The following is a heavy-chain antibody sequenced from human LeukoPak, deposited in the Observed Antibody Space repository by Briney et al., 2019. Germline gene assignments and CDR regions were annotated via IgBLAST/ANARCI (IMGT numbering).Heavy chain of an antibody. CDR2: ISYDGSNK. CDR1: GFAFSSYG. J-gene: IGHJ4*02. Sequence: PGRSLRLSCAASGFAFSSYGMHWVRQAPGNGLEWVALISYDGSNKYYTDSVKGRFTISRDNSKNTLYLQMDSLRADDTAVYYCAKDRGYSYGYFDYWGQGTLVTVSS. V-gene: IGHV3-30*18. CDR3: AKDRGYSYGYFDY. D-gene: IGHD5-18*01.